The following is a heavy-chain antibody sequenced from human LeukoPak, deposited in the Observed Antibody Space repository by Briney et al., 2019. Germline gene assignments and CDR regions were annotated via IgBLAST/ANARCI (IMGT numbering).Heavy chain of an antibody. CDR2: VYNSGDT. Sequence: SETLSLTCTVSGGSTSSDYWSWIRQSPGKGLEWVGYVYNSGDTGKNPSLKSRVTILLDTSKNQCSLKLTSVSAADSAVYYCARLKLGAYFDLWGRGTLVTVSS. J-gene: IGHJ2*01. D-gene: IGHD3-16*01. V-gene: IGHV4-59*08. CDR3: ARLKLGAYFDL. CDR1: GGSTSSDY.